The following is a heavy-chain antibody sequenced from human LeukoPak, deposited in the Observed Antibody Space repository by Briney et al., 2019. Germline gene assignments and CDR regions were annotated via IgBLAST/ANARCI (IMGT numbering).Heavy chain of an antibody. Sequence: GGSLRLSCAASGLTFTDFWMNWVRLAPGRGLEWLANINPDGNEKYYVDSVKGRFAMSRDNAKNEVYLEMNSLTAEDTGVYYCSGRDSSRSPRAYWGQGTLVSVSS. CDR2: INPDGNEK. D-gene: IGHD6-13*01. CDR1: GLTFTDFW. V-gene: IGHV3-7*01. J-gene: IGHJ4*02. CDR3: SGRDSSRSPRAY.